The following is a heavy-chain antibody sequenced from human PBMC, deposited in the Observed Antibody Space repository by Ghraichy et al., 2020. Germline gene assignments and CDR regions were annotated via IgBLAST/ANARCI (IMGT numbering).Heavy chain of an antibody. CDR2: IYHSGST. CDR3: ARAAVTTRYYFDY. V-gene: IGHV4-38-2*01. CDR1: GYSISNDYS. D-gene: IGHD4-17*01. J-gene: IGHJ4*02. Sequence: SETLSLTFAVSGYSISNDYSWGWIRQPPGKGLEWIGSIYHSGSTYYNPSLQSRFTISIDTSKSQFSLELSSVTAADTAVYYCARAAVTTRYYFDYWGQGTLVTVSS.